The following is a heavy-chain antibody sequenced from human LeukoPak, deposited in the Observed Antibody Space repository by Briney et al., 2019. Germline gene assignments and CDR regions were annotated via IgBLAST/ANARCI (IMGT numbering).Heavy chain of an antibody. CDR1: GFTFSTDT. CDR2: ISSNGGST. V-gene: IGHV3-64D*06. CDR3: VKGIISGFHY. Sequence: GGSLGVSCSASGFTFSTDTMHWVRQAPGKGLEYVSAISSNGGSTYYADSVKGRFTISRDNSKNTLYLQMSSLRAEDTAVYYCVKGIISGFHYWGQGTLVTVSS. J-gene: IGHJ4*02. D-gene: IGHD6-19*01.